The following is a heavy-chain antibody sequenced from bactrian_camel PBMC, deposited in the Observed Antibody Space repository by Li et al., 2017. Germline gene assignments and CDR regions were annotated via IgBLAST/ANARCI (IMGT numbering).Heavy chain of an antibody. D-gene: IGHD1*01. CDR3: AATRGPLLVRYVLEEGRYNY. V-gene: IGHV3S40*01. J-gene: IGHJ4*01. CDR2: IKVDEDKK. CDR1: GTTYNLNC. Sequence: DVQLVESGGNSVQAGGSLRLSCALSGTTYNLNCVGWWRQAPGKGRERIAAIKVDEDKKYYADSVKGRFTISQDGANNTVYLQMDSLKPEDTATYYCAATRGPLLVRYVLEEGRYNYWGQGTQVTVS.